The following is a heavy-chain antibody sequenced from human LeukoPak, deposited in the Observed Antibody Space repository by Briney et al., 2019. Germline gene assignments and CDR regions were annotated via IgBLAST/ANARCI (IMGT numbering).Heavy chain of an antibody. V-gene: IGHV1-24*01. CDR2: FDPEDGET. D-gene: IGHD2-2*02. CDR1: GYTFTSHY. J-gene: IGHJ5*02. CDR3: ATDLGIGYCSSTSCYTS. Sequence: ASVKVSCKASGYTFTSHYMHWVRQAPGKGLEWMGGFDPEDGETIYAQKFQGRVTMTEDTSTDTAYMELSSLRSEDTAVYYCATDLGIGYCSSTSCYTSWGQGTLVTVSS.